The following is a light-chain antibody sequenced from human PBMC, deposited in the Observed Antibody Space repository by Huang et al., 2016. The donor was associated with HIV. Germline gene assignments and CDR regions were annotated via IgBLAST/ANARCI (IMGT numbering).Light chain of an antibody. CDR2: AAS. CDR1: RGISSS. Sequence: DIQMTQSPSSLSASVGDRVTITCRASRGISSSLAWYQQKPGKAPTLLLSAASKLESGVPSRFGGSGSETEYTLTINSLQPEDFATYHCQQYYITPYSFGQGTKLEIK. CDR3: QQYYITPYS. J-gene: IGKJ2*01. V-gene: IGKV1-NL1*01.